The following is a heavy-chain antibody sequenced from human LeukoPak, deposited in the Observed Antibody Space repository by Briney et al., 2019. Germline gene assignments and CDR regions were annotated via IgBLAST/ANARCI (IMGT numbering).Heavy chain of an antibody. D-gene: IGHD6-6*01. V-gene: IGHV4-39*01. CDR2: IYYSGST. CDR3: ASLTSIAAPIPDY. CDR1: GGSISSSSYY. J-gene: IGHJ4*02. Sequence: SETLFLTCTVSGGSISSSSYYWGWIRQPPGKGLEWIGSIYYSGSTYYNPSLKSRVTISVDTSKNQFSLKLSSVTAADTAVYYCASLTSIAAPIPDYWGQGTLVTVSS.